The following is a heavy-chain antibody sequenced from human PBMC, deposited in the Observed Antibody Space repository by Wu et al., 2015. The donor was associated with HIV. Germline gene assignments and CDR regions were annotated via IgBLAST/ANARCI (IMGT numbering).Heavy chain of an antibody. D-gene: IGHD3-9*01. CDR3: ARGNYDILTGYFHYYYYYMTS. J-gene: IGHJ6*03. Sequence: QVQLVQSGAEVKKPGASVKVSCKASGYTFNSYGISWVRQAPGQGLEWMGWITPYNGNINYAQKLQGRVTMTTDTSTSTAYMELRSLRSDDTAVYYCARGNYDILTGYFHYYYYYMTSGAKGPRSPSP. CDR2: ITPYNGNI. CDR1: GYTFNSYG. V-gene: IGHV1-18*01.